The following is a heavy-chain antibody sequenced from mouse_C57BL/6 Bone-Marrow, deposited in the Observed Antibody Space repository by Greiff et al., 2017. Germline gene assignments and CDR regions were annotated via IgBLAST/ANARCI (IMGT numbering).Heavy chain of an antibody. CDR2: INPSSGYT. J-gene: IGHJ4*01. Sequence: QVQLQQSGAELAKPGASVKLSCKASGYTFTSYWMHWVKQWPGQGLEWIGYINPSSGYTKYNQKFKDKAKLTADKSSSTAYMQLSSLTYEDSAVYYCARWGNYSNYVGAMDYWGQGTSVTVSS. CDR3: ARWGNYSNYVGAMDY. D-gene: IGHD2-5*01. CDR1: GYTFTSYW. V-gene: IGHV1-7*01.